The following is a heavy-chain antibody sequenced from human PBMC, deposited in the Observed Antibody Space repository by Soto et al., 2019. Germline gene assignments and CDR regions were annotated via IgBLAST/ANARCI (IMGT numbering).Heavy chain of an antibody. D-gene: IGHD6-13*01. CDR1: GFSFESYG. V-gene: IGHV3-9*01. CDR2: ISWNGDTV. J-gene: IGHJ5*01. Sequence: EVQLVESGGGLAQPGRSLRLSCAASGFSFESYGMHWVRQIPGKGLQWGSGISWNGDTVGYADSVRGRFTGSSDNARNSLFLQMNSLSREDTAFYHCVNGSRASLVVADGWNWFDSWGEGTLVTVSS. CDR3: VNGSRASLVVADGWNWFDS.